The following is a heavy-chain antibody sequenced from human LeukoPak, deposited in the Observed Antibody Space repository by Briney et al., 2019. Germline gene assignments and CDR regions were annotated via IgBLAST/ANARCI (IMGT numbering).Heavy chain of an antibody. V-gene: IGHV1-69*01. Sequence: EASVNVSCKASGGTFSSYAISWVRQAPGQGLEWMGGIVPIFGTANYAQKFQGRVTITADESTSTAYMELSSLRSEDTAVYYCARPSIYSSGWSSLGYWGQGTLVTVSS. D-gene: IGHD6-19*01. J-gene: IGHJ4*02. CDR2: IVPIFGTA. CDR3: ARPSIYSSGWSSLGY. CDR1: GGTFSSYA.